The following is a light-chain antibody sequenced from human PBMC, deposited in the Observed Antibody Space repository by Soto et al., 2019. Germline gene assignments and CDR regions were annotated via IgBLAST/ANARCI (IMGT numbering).Light chain of an antibody. Sequence: EFELTQSPGTPSLPPGERATLSCRASQTVRNNYLAWYQQKPGQAPRLLIYDASSRATGIPDRFSGGGSGTDFTLTISRLEPEDFAVYYCQQFSSYPLTFGGGTKVYIK. CDR3: QQFSSYPLT. CDR1: QTVRNNY. CDR2: DAS. J-gene: IGKJ4*01. V-gene: IGKV3-20*01.